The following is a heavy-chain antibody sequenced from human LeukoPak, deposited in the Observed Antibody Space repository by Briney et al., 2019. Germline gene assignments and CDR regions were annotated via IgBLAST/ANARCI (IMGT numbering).Heavy chain of an antibody. CDR3: ARVGCSGGSCYDY. V-gene: IGHV1-2*02. CDR1: GYTFTGYS. CDR2: INPNSGDT. D-gene: IGHD2-15*01. Sequence: GASVKVSCKASGYTFTGYSMHWERQAPGQGVEWMGWINPNSGDTNYAQKFQGRVTMTRDTSISTAYMEVSRLRSDDTAVYYCARVGCSGGSCYDYWGQGTLATVSS. J-gene: IGHJ4*02.